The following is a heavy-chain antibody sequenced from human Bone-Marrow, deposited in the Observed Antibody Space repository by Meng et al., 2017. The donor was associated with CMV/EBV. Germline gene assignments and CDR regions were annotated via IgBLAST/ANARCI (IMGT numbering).Heavy chain of an antibody. CDR1: GFTFSSYG. D-gene: IGHD1-26*01. CDR2: IRYDGSNK. CDR3: AKVGATTRPL. Sequence: LSLTCAASGFTFSSYGMHWVRQAPGKGLEWVAFIRYDGSNKYYADSVKGRFTISRDNSKNTLYLQMNSLRAEDTAVYYCAKVGATTRPLWGQGTLVTVSS. V-gene: IGHV3-30*02. J-gene: IGHJ4*02.